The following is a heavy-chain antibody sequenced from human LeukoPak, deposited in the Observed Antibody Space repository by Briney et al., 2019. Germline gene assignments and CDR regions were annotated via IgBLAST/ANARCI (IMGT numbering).Heavy chain of an antibody. J-gene: IGHJ6*03. D-gene: IGHD6-6*01. CDR3: ARSRQLGVGDYYYYCMDV. V-gene: IGHV1-69*05. Sequence: SVKVSCKASGGTFSSYAISWVRQAPGQGLECMGGIIPIFGTANYAQKFQGRVTITTDESTSTAYMELSSLRSEDTAVYYCARSRQLGVGDYYYYCMDVWGKGTTVTVSS. CDR2: IIPIFGTA. CDR1: GGTFSSYA.